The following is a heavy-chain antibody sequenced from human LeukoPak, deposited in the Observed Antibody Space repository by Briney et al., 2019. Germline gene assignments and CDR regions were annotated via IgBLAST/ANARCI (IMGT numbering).Heavy chain of an antibody. CDR2: IYWNDDK. V-gene: IGHV2-5*01. J-gene: IGHJ3*02. CDR3: ADRQAGAFYS. D-gene: IGHD6-19*01. CDR1: GFSLSTSAGG. Sequence: FGPTLVKPPQTLTLTYTLSGFSLSTSAGGVGWIRQPPGKALECLALIYWNDDKRYSPSLKSRLTITKDTSKNQVVLTMTNMYPVDTATYYCADRQAGAFYSWGQGTMVTAS.